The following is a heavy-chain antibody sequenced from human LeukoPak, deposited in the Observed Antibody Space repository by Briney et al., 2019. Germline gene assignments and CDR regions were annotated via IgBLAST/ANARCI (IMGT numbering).Heavy chain of an antibody. J-gene: IGHJ3*02. D-gene: IGHD6-6*01. CDR1: GGSISSYY. Sequence: KPSETLSLTCTVSGGSISSYYWGWIRQPPGKGLEWIGYIYYSGSTNYNPSLKSRVTISVDTSKNQFSLKLSSVTAADTAVYYCARDRQLADAFDIWGQGTMITVSS. V-gene: IGHV4-59*01. CDR3: ARDRQLADAFDI. CDR2: IYYSGST.